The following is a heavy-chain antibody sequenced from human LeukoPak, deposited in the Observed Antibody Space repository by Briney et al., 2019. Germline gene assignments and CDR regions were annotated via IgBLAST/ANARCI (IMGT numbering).Heavy chain of an antibody. V-gene: IGHV1-2*02. J-gene: IGHJ6*03. CDR1: GYTFTGYY. Sequence: ASVKVSCKASGYTFTGYYMHWVRQAPGQGLEWMGWINPNSGGTNYAQKFQGRVTMTRDTSISTAYMELSRLRSDDTAVYYCARGWAVYGSSWWSYYYYVDVWGKGTTVTISS. CDR2: INPNSGGT. CDR3: ARGWAVYGSSWWSYYYYVDV. D-gene: IGHD6-13*01.